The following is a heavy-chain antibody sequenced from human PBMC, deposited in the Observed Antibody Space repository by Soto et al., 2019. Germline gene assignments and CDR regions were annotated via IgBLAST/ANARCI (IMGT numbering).Heavy chain of an antibody. Sequence: SETLSLTCTVSGGSISSYYWSWIRQPPGKGLEWIGYIYYSGSTNYNPSLKSRVTISVDTSKNQFSLKLSSVTAADTAVYYCVRQPYYGRGSGSYYRPGAYYYMDVWGKGTTVTVSS. J-gene: IGHJ6*03. CDR1: GGSISSYY. D-gene: IGHD3-10*01. V-gene: IGHV4-59*08. CDR2: IYYSGST. CDR3: VRQPYYGRGSGSYYRPGAYYYMDV.